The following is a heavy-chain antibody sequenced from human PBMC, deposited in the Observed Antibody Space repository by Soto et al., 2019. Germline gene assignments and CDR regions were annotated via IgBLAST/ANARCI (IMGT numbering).Heavy chain of an antibody. CDR3: AKVSFVPYPYDSSGYVDY. Sequence: PGGSLRLSCAASGFTFSSYGMHWVRQAPGKGLEWVAVISYDGSNKYYADSVKGRFTISRDNSRNTLYLQMNSLRAEDTAVYYCAKVSFVPYPYDSSGYVDYWGQGTLVTVSS. J-gene: IGHJ4*02. V-gene: IGHV3-30*18. CDR1: GFTFSSYG. CDR2: ISYDGSNK. D-gene: IGHD3-22*01.